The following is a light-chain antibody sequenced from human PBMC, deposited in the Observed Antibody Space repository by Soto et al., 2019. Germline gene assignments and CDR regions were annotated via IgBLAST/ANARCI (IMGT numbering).Light chain of an antibody. V-gene: IGKV1-39*01. CDR1: QSISSY. Sequence: DIQMTQSPSSLSASVGDRVTITCRASQSISSYLTWYQQRPGRAPKLLIHSASILQSGVPSRFSGSGSGTDFTLTISSLQPEDFATYYCQQTYSNYWTFGQGTKVEIK. CDR2: SAS. CDR3: QQTYSNYWT. J-gene: IGKJ1*01.